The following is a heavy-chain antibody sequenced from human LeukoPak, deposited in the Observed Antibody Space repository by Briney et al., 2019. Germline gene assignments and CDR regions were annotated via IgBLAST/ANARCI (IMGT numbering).Heavy chain of an antibody. CDR1: GDSISSNY. J-gene: IGHJ5*02. Sequence: PSETLSLTCTVSGDSISSNYWSWIRQPAGKGLEWIARIHPSGSTDYNPSLESRVTISVDTSKDQFSLKLTSVTAADTAAYCCARDRGGSSWYNWFDAWGQGTLVTVSS. CDR3: ARDRGGSSWYNWFDA. V-gene: IGHV4-4*07. D-gene: IGHD6-13*01. CDR2: IHPSGST.